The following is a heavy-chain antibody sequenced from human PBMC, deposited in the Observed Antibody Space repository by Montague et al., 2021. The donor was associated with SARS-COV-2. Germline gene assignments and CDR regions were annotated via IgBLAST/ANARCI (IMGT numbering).Heavy chain of an antibody. Sequence: SETLSLTCAVSGGSINSSNWWCWVRQPPGKGLEWIGVIYHSGRTNYNPSLKSRVTILVDKSKNQCSLKLITVTAADTTVFYCACVYPVWFGVLLLDYYYYDCMDVWGQGTTVTVSS. D-gene: IGHD3-10*01. J-gene: IGHJ6*02. CDR1: GGSINSSNW. CDR3: ACVYPVWFGVLLLDYYYYDCMDV. V-gene: IGHV4-4*02. CDR2: IYHSGRT.